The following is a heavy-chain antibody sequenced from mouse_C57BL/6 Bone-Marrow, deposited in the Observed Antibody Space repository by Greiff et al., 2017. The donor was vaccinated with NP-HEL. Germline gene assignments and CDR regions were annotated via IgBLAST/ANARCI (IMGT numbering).Heavy chain of an antibody. V-gene: IGHV3-8*01. J-gene: IGHJ1*03. CDR3: ARSAYYSNYGYFDV. CDR1: GYSITSDY. D-gene: IGHD2-5*01. Sequence: EVMLVESGPGLAKPSQTLSLTCSVTGYSITSDYWNWIRKFPGNKLEYMGYISYSGSTYYNPSLKSRISITRDTSKNQYYLQLNSVTTENTATYYCARSAYYSNYGYFDVWGTGTTVTVSS. CDR2: ISYSGST.